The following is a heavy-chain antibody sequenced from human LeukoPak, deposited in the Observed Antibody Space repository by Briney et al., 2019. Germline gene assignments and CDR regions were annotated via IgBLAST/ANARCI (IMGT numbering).Heavy chain of an antibody. Sequence: ASVKVSCKASGGTFSSYAISWVRQAPGQGLEWMGWINPNSGGTYFAQKFQGRVTMTRDTSISTAYMELSRLTSDDTAMYYCARDERYDSSGYPFDYWGQGTLVTVSS. V-gene: IGHV1-2*02. CDR3: ARDERYDSSGYPFDY. D-gene: IGHD3-22*01. J-gene: IGHJ4*02. CDR1: GGTFSSYA. CDR2: INPNSGGT.